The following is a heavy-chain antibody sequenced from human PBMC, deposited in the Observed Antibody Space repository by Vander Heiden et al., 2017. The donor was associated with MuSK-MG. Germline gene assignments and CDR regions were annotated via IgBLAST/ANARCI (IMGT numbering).Heavy chain of an antibody. CDR3: ARATRYYDYVWGSYRLNWFDP. CDR1: GGSISSYY. D-gene: IGHD3-16*02. V-gene: IGHV4-59*01. J-gene: IGHJ5*02. Sequence: QVQLQESGPGLVKPSETLSLTCTVSGGSISSYYWSWSRQPPGKGLEWIGYIYYSGSTNYNPSLKSRVTISVDTSKNQFSLKLSSVTAADTAVYYCARATRYYDYVWGSYRLNWFDPWGQGTLVTVSS. CDR2: IYYSGST.